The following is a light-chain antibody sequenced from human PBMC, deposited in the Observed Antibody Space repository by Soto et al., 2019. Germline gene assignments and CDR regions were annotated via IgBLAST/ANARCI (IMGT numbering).Light chain of an antibody. CDR1: GSNIGKNS. Sequence: QSVLTQPPSVSAAPGQKVTMSCSGSGSNIGKNSVSWYQQLPGTAPKLLIYDNYKRPSGIPDRFSGSRSGTSATLGITGLQTGDEADYYCGTWDSSVRAGVFGTGTKVTVL. CDR2: DNY. CDR3: GTWDSSVRAGV. V-gene: IGLV1-51*01. J-gene: IGLJ1*01.